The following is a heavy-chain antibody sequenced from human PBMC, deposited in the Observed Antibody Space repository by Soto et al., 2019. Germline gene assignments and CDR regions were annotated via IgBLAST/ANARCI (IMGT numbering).Heavy chain of an antibody. CDR3: ARERRIYYDSSGPLDY. D-gene: IGHD3-22*01. J-gene: IGHJ4*02. Sequence: QVQLVQSGAEVKKPGSSVKVSYKASGGSFSSYGITWVRQAPGQGLEWMGGIIPNFDTANYAQRLQGRVTITADKSTSTAYMALSSLRSEDTAVYYCARERRIYYDSSGPLDYWGQGTLVTVAS. CDR1: GGSFSSYG. V-gene: IGHV1-69*06. CDR2: IIPNFDTA.